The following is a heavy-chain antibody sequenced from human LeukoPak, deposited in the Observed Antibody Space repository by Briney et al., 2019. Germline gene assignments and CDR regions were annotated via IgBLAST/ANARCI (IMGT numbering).Heavy chain of an antibody. CDR2: ISSGGHVI. V-gene: IGHV3-48*03. J-gene: IGHJ4*02. CDR3: ARDEDGDQDFDY. CDR1: GFTFSSYG. D-gene: IGHD7-27*01. Sequence: PGGSLRLSRAASGFTFSSYGMTWVRQAPGKGLEWVSHISSGGHVISYEDSVKGRFIISRDDAESSLYLQMNSLRAEDTAVYYCARDEDGDQDFDYWGQGTLVTVSS.